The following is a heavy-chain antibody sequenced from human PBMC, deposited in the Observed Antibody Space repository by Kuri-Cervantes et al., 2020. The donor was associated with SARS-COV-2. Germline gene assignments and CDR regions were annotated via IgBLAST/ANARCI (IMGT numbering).Heavy chain of an antibody. CDR2: IYSGGST. J-gene: IGHJ4*02. D-gene: IGHD3-16*01. CDR1: GFSFNTCA. Sequence: GESLKISCAASGFSFNTCAMTWVRQAPGKGLEWVSVIYSGGSTYYADSVKGRFTISRDNSKNTLYLQMNSLRAEDTAVYYCARDLGEGPTGYWGQGTLVTVSS. CDR3: ARDLGEGPTGY. V-gene: IGHV3-66*01.